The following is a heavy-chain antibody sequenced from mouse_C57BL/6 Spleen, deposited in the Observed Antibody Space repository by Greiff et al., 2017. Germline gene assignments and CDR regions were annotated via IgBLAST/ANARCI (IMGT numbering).Heavy chain of an antibody. CDR1: GYAFSSSW. CDR2: IYPGDGDT. V-gene: IGHV1-82*01. J-gene: IGHJ1*03. CDR3: APSSYYGSPYWYFDV. D-gene: IGHD1-1*01. Sequence: VQRVESGPELVKPGASVKISCKASGYAFSSSWMNWVKQRPGKGLEWIGRIYPGDGDTNYNGKFKGKATLTADKSSSTAYMQLSSLTSEDSAVYFCAPSSYYGSPYWYFDVWGTGTTVTVSS.